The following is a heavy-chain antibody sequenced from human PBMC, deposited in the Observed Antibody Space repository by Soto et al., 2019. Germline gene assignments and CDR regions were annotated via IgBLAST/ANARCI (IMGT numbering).Heavy chain of an antibody. J-gene: IGHJ3*01. Sequence: QVQLQESGPGLVKPSETLSLTCTVSGDSITSYHWSWIRQPAGKGLEWIGRLYSSGSTNYNPSLTSRVSMSLDTSKNQFSLRLSSVTAADTAVYYCARETNDILTDYDHVSAFDVWGQGTMVTVSS. CDR2: LYSSGST. CDR1: GDSITSYH. V-gene: IGHV4-4*07. D-gene: IGHD3-9*01. CDR3: ARETNDILTDYDHVSAFDV.